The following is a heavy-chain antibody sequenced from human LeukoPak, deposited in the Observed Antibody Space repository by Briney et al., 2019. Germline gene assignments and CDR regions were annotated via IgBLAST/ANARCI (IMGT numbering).Heavy chain of an antibody. V-gene: IGHV4-59*01. J-gene: IGHJ3*02. D-gene: IGHD5-18*01. CDR3: ATSVDTARSPSPNHLDI. CDR2: IYYSGST. CDR1: GGSISSYY. Sequence: PSETLSLTCTVSGGSISSYYWSWIRQPPGKGLEWIGYIYYSGSTNYNPSLKSRVTISVDTSKNQFSLKLSSVTAADTAVYYCATSVDTARSPSPNHLDIWGQGTMVTVSS.